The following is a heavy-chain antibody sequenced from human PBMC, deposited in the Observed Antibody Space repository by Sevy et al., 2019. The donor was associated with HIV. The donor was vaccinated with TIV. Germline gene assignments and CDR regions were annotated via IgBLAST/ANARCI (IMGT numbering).Heavy chain of an antibody. CDR3: VRDRGAPDGFDI. Sequence: GVSLRLSCAASGFTFSAYWMYWVRQAPGKGLEWVSRIDHDGSNPIYADSVKGRFTGSRDNSKNTLYLQMTSLRGEDTAVYLCVRDRGAPDGFDIWGQWTMVTVSS. CDR1: GFTFSAYW. J-gene: IGHJ3*02. CDR2: IDHDGSNP. V-gene: IGHV3-74*01. D-gene: IGHD3-16*01.